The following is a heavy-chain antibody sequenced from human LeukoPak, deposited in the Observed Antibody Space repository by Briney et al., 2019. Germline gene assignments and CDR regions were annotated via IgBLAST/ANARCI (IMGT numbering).Heavy chain of an antibody. V-gene: IGHV3-15*01. J-gene: IGHJ4*02. CDR2: IKSRTDGGTT. D-gene: IGHD6-19*01. CDR1: GFTFSNAW. Sequence: GGSLRLSCAASGFTFSNAWMSWVRQAPGKGLEWVGRIKSRTDGGTTDYAAPVKGRFTISRDDSKNTLYLQMNSLKTEDTAVYYCTTDVAVAGTDYWGQGTLVTVSS. CDR3: TTDVAVAGTDY.